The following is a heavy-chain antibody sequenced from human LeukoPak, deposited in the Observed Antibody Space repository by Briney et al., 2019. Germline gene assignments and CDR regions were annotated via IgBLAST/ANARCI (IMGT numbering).Heavy chain of an antibody. V-gene: IGHV4-39*07. CDR3: ARLPDARGYYGMDV. Sequence: SETLSLTCIVSGGSISSSIYYWAWVRQPPGKGLEWIGTVFYNGATQYSPSLRSRVTISIDTSTNQFSLKLTSVTAADTAVYYCARLPDARGYYGMDVWGQGTTVTVSS. D-gene: IGHD3-10*01. CDR2: VFYNGAT. J-gene: IGHJ6*02. CDR1: GGSISSSIYY.